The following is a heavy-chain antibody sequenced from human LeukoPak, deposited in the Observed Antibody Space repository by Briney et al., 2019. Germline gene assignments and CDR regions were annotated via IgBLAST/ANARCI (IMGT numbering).Heavy chain of an antibody. Sequence: GESLKISCKGSRYSFTSYWIGWVRQMPGKGLEWMGIIYPGDSDTRYSPSFQGQVTISADKSISTAYLQWSSLKASDTAMYYCARLGKRYYYDSSGYYYFDYWGQGTLVTVSS. CDR3: ARLGKRYYYDSSGYYYFDY. D-gene: IGHD3-22*01. CDR1: RYSFTSYW. V-gene: IGHV5-51*01. J-gene: IGHJ4*02. CDR2: IYPGDSDT.